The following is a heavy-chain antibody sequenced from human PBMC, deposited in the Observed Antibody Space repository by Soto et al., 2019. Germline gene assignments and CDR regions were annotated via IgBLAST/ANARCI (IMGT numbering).Heavy chain of an antibody. J-gene: IGHJ4*02. CDR2: IFISSSYI. V-gene: IGHV3-21*01. D-gene: IGHD1-26*01. CDR3: ARVPYGGSYWREFDY. CDR1: GFTFSSYS. Sequence: PGGSMRLPSAASGFTFSSYSMNCVRQAPGKGLEWVSPIFISSSYIYCADSVKGRFTISRENAKNSLYLQMNSLRADDTAVYYCARVPYGGSYWREFDYWAQGTRVTVYS.